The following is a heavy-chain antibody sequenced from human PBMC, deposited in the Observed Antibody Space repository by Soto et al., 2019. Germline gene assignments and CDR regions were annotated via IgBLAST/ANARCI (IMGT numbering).Heavy chain of an antibody. D-gene: IGHD6-13*01. CDR1: GFSFSIYS. V-gene: IGHV3-23*01. CDR3: ARIRSTYVPSAGDLDH. J-gene: IGHJ4*01. CDR2: VSGSALSR. Sequence: PGGSLRLSCAASGFSFSIYSMTWVRQAPGKGLEWVSSVSGSALSRYYADSVKGRFTISGDNSRNTVNLQMNSLRAEDTAIYYCARIRSTYVPSAGDLDHWGHGTLVTVSS.